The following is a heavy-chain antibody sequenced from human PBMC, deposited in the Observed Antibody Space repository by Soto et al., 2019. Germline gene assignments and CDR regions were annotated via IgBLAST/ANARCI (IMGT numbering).Heavy chain of an antibody. D-gene: IGHD2-2*02. V-gene: IGHV3-20*04. CDR2: INWNGRST. J-gene: IGHJ4*02. CDR3: SRCGSTSCYMMVSFDY. CDR1: GFTFDDYA. Sequence: EVQLVESGGGVVRPGGSLRLSCAASGFTFDDYAMSWVRQAPGKGLEWVAGINWNGRSTTYADSLKGRFTISRDNAKNSLLLQINRLRAEDTALYFCSRCGSTSCYMMVSFDYWGQGTLVTVSS.